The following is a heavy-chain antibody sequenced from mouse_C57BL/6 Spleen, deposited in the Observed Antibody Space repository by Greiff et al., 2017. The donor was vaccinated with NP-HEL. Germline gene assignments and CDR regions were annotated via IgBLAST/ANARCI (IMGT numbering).Heavy chain of an antibody. CDR2: IYPGDGDT. CDR3: ARRGRATDYFDY. V-gene: IGHV1-80*01. CDR1: GYAFSSYW. Sequence: VQLQQSGAELVKPGASVKISCKASGYAFSSYWMNWVKQRPGKGLEWIGQIYPGDGDTNYNGKFKGKATLTADKSSSTAYMQLSSLTSEDSAVYFCARRGRATDYFDYWGQGTTLTVSS. J-gene: IGHJ2*01. D-gene: IGHD3-1*01.